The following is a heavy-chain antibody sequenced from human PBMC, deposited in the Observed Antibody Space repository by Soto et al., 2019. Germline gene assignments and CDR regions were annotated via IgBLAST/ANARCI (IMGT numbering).Heavy chain of an antibody. D-gene: IGHD2-15*01. V-gene: IGHV1-46*01. CDR1: GYTFTSYY. J-gene: IGHJ6*02. Sequence: ASLKVSCKASGYTFTSYYIHWVRQAPGQGLEWMGIINPSGGSTTYAQKFQDRVIMTRDTSTSTVYMELSSLSSEDTAVYYCAGTGSGSTYSYYYGMDVWGQGTTVTVSS. CDR2: INPSGGST. CDR3: AGTGSGSTYSYYYGMDV.